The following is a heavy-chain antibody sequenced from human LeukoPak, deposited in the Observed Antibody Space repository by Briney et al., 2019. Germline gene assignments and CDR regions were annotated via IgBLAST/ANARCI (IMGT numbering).Heavy chain of an antibody. V-gene: IGHV4-34*01. Sequence: SETLSLTCAVYGGSFSGYYWSWIRQPPGKGLEWIGEINHSGSTNYNPSLKSRVTISVDTSKNQFSLKLNSVTAADTAVYYCARAHRSYKRVFDIWGQGTMVTVSS. D-gene: IGHD1-26*01. J-gene: IGHJ3*02. CDR3: ARAHRSYKRVFDI. CDR2: INHSGST. CDR1: GGSFSGYY.